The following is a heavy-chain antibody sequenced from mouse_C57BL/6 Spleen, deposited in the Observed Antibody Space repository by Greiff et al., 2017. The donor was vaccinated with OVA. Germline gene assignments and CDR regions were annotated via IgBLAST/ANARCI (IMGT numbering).Heavy chain of an antibody. CDR3: TRDRDYGGYAMDY. Sequence: EVMLVESGEGLVKPGGSLKLSCAASGFTFSSYAMSWVRQTPEKRLEWVAYISSGGDYIYYADTVKGRFTISRDNARNTLYLQMSSLKSEDTAMYYCTRDRDYGGYAMDYWGQGTSVTVSS. J-gene: IGHJ4*01. CDR1: GFTFSSYA. V-gene: IGHV5-9-1*02. CDR2: ISSGGDYI. D-gene: IGHD1-1*01.